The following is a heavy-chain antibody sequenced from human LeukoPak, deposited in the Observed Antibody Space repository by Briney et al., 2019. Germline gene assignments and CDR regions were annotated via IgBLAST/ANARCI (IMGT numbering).Heavy chain of an antibody. J-gene: IGHJ6*03. V-gene: IGHV4-39*07. Sequence: SETLSLTCTVSGGSISSSSYYWGWIRQPPGKGLEWIGSIYYSGSTYYNPSLKSRVTISVDTSKNQFSLKLSSVTAADTAVHYCARVPRADDFWSGYNYYYYYMDVWGKGTTVTVSS. CDR3: ARVPRADDFWSGYNYYYYYMDV. CDR1: GGSISSSSYY. CDR2: IYYSGST. D-gene: IGHD3-3*01.